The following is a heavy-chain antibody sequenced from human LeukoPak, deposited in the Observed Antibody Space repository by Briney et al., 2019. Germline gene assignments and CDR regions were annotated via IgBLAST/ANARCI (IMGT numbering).Heavy chain of an antibody. CDR2: IVVGSGNT. D-gene: IGHD3-9*01. Sequence: EASVKVSCKASGFTFTSSAMQWVRQARGQRLEWIGWIVVGSGNTNYAQKFQERVTTTRDMSTSTAYMELSSLRSEDTAVYYCAATYYDILTGYYAPSFLDYWGQGTLVTVSS. CDR1: GFTFTSSA. J-gene: IGHJ4*02. CDR3: AATYYDILTGYYAPSFLDY. V-gene: IGHV1-58*02.